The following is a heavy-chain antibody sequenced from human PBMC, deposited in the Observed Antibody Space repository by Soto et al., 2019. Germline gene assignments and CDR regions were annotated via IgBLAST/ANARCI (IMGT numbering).Heavy chain of an antibody. CDR1: GSSVSSGFY. D-gene: IGHD2-2*02. CDR2: IYPSGNT. Sequence: PSETLSLTCGVSGSSVSSGFYWAWIRQSPGAGLEWLGSIYPSGNTYYNPSLRGRITISVDTSKNHFSLTLTSVTAADTARYYCVDYTAAPNWLDPWGQGTMVTVYS. V-gene: IGHV4-38-2*01. J-gene: IGHJ5*02. CDR3: VDYTAAPNWLDP.